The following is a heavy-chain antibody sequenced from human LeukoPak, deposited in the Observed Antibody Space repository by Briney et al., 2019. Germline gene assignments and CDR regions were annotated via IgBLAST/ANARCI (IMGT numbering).Heavy chain of an antibody. J-gene: IGHJ3*02. D-gene: IGHD2-15*01. CDR3: ARVGVVVYGFDT. CDR1: GFTFSSYW. Sequence: GGSLGLSCAASGFTFSSYWMHWVRQAPGKGLVWVSRINSDGSSTSYADSVKGRFTISRDNAKNTLYLQMNSLRAEDTAVYYCARVGVVVYGFDTWGQGTMVTVSS. CDR2: INSDGSST. V-gene: IGHV3-74*01.